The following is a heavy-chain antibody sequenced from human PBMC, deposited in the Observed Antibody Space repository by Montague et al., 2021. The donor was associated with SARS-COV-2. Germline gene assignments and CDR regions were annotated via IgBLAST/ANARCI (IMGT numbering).Heavy chain of an antibody. D-gene: IGHD3-10*01. CDR2: IHHGGST. J-gene: IGHJ6*03. CDR3: ARLGDGVVPSPILGVGPYYSYYYMDV. V-gene: IGHV4-34*01. CDR1: GGSLSTYS. Sequence: SETLSLTCAVHGGSLSTYSWNWIRQPPGKGLEWIGEIHHGGSTNYNSSLKSRVTISADTSKNQFSLKLTSVAAADTAVYYCARLGDGVVPSPILGVGPYYSYYYMDVWGKGTTVTVSS.